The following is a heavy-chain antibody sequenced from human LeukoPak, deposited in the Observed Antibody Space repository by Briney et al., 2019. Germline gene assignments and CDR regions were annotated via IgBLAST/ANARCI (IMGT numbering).Heavy chain of an antibody. D-gene: IGHD3-10*01. Sequence: GGSLRLSCAASGFTFRSSWMSWVRQAPGEGLEWVAHINPDGSEKNYVDSVKGRFTISRDNTKNSLFLQMNSLTADDTAVYYCWHPLVQGAVHWGQGTLVTVSS. CDR2: INPDGSEK. V-gene: IGHV3-7*01. CDR1: GFTFRSSW. J-gene: IGHJ4*02. CDR3: WHPLVQGAVH.